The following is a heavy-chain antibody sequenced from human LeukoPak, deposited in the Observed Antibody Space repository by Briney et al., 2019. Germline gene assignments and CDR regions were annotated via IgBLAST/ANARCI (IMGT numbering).Heavy chain of an antibody. CDR1: GFSFSTYS. CDR3: YYYDSSGFYPQTKIDY. J-gene: IGHJ4*02. V-gene: IGHV3-23*01. CDR2: ITGSGANT. D-gene: IGHD3-22*01. Sequence: GGSLRLSCAGSGFSFSTYSMNWVRQAPGKGLEWVSGITGSGANTYYADSVKGRYTISRDSSKNTLYLRMNSLRAEDTAVYYCYYYDSSGFYPQTKIDYWGQGTLVTVSS.